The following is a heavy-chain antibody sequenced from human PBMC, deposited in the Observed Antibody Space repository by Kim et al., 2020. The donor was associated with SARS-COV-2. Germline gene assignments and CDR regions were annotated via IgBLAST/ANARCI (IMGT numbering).Heavy chain of an antibody. V-gene: IGHV3-33*01. D-gene: IGHD3-3*01. CDR3: ATEKSGYAFDY. CDR2: IWFDGTND. Sequence: GGSLRLSCAASGLTFGDFGMHWVRQAPGKGLEGVAVIWFDGTNDCYADSVKGRFTISRDDSINTLYLQMNSLRAEDTALYFCATEKSGYAFDYWGQGTLVTVSS. CDR1: GLTFGDFG. J-gene: IGHJ4*02.